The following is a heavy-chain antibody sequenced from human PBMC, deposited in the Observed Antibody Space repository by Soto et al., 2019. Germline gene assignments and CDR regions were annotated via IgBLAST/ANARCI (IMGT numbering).Heavy chain of an antibody. D-gene: IGHD3-22*01. Sequence: SETLSLTCTVSSDSFSSNDYHWGWIRQAPGKGLEWIGSVSYSGTTYYNPSLKSRVTISVDTSKKQFSLKVNSVTAADTAVYYCARLGGYYQAFDQWGQGSLVTVSS. J-gene: IGHJ4*02. CDR2: VSYSGTT. CDR1: SDSFSSNDYH. V-gene: IGHV4-39*01. CDR3: ARLGGYYQAFDQ.